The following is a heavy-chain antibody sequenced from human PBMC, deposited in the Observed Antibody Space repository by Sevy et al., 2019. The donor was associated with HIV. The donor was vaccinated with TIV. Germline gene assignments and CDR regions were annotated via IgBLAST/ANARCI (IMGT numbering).Heavy chain of an antibody. Sequence: GGSLRLSCAASGFTFDDYGMSWVRQAPGKGLEWVSGINWNGGSTGYADSVKGRFTISRDNAKNSLYLQMNSLRAEDTALYYCAREADYDILTGYYGAFDIWGQGTMVTVSS. CDR3: AREADYDILTGYYGAFDI. D-gene: IGHD3-9*01. CDR2: INWNGGST. CDR1: GFTFDDYG. J-gene: IGHJ3*02. V-gene: IGHV3-20*04.